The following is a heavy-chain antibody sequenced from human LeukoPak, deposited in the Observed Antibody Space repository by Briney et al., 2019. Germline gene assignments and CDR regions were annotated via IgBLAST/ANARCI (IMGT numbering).Heavy chain of an antibody. CDR2: ISSSSLYI. CDR1: GFTFSSYS. D-gene: IGHD6-13*01. V-gene: IGHV3-21*01. CDR3: TRSLTAAAGTGAFDM. J-gene: IGHJ3*02. Sequence: PGGSLRLSCAASGFTFSSYSMNWVRQAPGKGLEWVSSISSSSLYIYYADSVKGRFTISRDNATNSLYLQMNSLRAEDTAVYFCTRSLTAAAGTGAFDMWGRGTMVTVSS.